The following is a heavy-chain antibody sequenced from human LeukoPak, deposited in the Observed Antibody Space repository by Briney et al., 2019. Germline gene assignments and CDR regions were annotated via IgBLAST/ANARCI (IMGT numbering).Heavy chain of an antibody. CDR3: ARGARKGDDYGGFFDY. Sequence: GGSLRLSCAASGFTFSSYGMYWVRQAPGKGLEWVAVISYDGSNKYYGDSVKGRFTISRDNSKNTLYLQMNSLRTEDTAVYYCARGARKGDDYGGFFDYWGQGTLVTVSS. D-gene: IGHD4-23*01. CDR1: GFTFSSYG. V-gene: IGHV3-30*03. CDR2: ISYDGSNK. J-gene: IGHJ4*02.